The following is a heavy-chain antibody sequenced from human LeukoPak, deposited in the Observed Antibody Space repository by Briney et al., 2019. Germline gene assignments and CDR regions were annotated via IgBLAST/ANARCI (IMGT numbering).Heavy chain of an antibody. Sequence: GSLRLSCAASGFTFSTYGMSWVRQAPGKGLEWVSSISGGGGSTYYADSVKGRFTISRDNSKNTLYLQMNSLRAEDTAIYYCAKESSLLRGPTVIYYFDFWGQGTLVTVSS. CDR1: GFTFSTYG. D-gene: IGHD3-10*01. J-gene: IGHJ4*02. V-gene: IGHV3-23*01. CDR3: AKESSLLRGPTVIYYFDF. CDR2: ISGGGGST.